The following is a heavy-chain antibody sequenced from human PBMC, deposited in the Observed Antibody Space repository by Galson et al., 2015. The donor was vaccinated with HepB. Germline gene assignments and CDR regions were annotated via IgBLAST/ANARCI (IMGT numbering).Heavy chain of an antibody. CDR1: GYTFTGYG. V-gene: IGHV1-18*01. J-gene: IGHJ4*02. D-gene: IGHD3-16*01. CDR3: ARGTGYYDYIWGSLKAFDY. Sequence: SVKVSCKASGYTFTGYGISWVRQAPGQGLEWMGWISAYNGNTNYAQKLQGRVTMTTDTSTSTAYMELRSLRSDDTAVYYCARGTGYYDYIWGSLKAFDYWGQGTLVTVSS. CDR2: ISAYNGNT.